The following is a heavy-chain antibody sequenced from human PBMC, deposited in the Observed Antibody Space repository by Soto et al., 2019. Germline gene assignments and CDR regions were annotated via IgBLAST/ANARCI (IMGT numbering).Heavy chain of an antibody. J-gene: IGHJ5*02. Sequence: SQTLSLTCAISGDSVSSNSAAWNWIRQSPSRGLEWLGRTYYRSKWYNDYAVSVKSRITINPDTSKNQFSLQLNSVTPEDTAVYYCARGVADSSGWYLGNWFDPWGQGTLVTVSS. CDR2: TYYRSKWYN. D-gene: IGHD6-19*01. CDR3: ARGVADSSGWYLGNWFDP. CDR1: GDSVSSNSAA. V-gene: IGHV6-1*01.